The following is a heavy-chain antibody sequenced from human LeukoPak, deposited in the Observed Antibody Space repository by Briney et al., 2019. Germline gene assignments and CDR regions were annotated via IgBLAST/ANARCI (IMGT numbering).Heavy chain of an antibody. V-gene: IGHV3-33*01. Sequence: GRSLRLSCAASGFTFSSYGMHWVRQAPGKGLEWVAVIWYDGSNKYYADSVKGRFTTSRDNSKNTLYLQMNSLRAEDTAVYYCARDVSSGWYHYFDYWGQGTLVTVSS. D-gene: IGHD6-19*01. CDR1: GFTFSSYG. CDR3: ARDVSSGWYHYFDY. J-gene: IGHJ4*02. CDR2: IWYDGSNK.